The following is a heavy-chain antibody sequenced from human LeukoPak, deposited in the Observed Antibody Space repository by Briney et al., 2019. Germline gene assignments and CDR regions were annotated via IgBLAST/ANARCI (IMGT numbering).Heavy chain of an antibody. CDR2: IKQDGSEK. CDR1: GFIFSSYR. D-gene: IGHD6-6*01. CDR3: ARGSSSAFDI. V-gene: IGHV3-7*01. Sequence: TGGALRLSCAGSGFIFSSYRMNWVRQAPGKGLEWVASIKQDGSEKYYVDSVKGRFTISRDNAKNSLSLQMNSLRPEDTAAYYCARGSSSAFDIWGQGTMVTVSS. J-gene: IGHJ3*02.